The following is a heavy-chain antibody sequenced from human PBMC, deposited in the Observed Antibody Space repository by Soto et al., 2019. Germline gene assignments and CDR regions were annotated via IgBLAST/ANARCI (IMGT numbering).Heavy chain of an antibody. CDR1: GFTVSRYA. V-gene: IGHV3-23*01. J-gene: IGHJ4*02. D-gene: IGHD4-17*01. CDR3: AKGTTLVGKPGPFDY. Sequence: GALRLSGAASGFTVSRYALSWVRQATGKGLEWVSAISGSGGSTYYADSVKGRFTISRDNSKNTLYLQMNSLRAEDTAVYYCAKGTTLVGKPGPFDYWGQGTLVTVSS. CDR2: ISGSGGST.